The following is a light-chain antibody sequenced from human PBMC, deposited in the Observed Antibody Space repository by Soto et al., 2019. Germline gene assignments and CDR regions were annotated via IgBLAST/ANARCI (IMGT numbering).Light chain of an antibody. Sequence: EIVLTQSPGTLSLSPGARATLSCRASQSVSTSSLAWYQQKGGQAPRLLIHGPSSRATGIPDRFSGSRSGTDFPLTISRLEPEEFAAYYCQQYGSSPRAFGQGTKVEVK. CDR1: QSVSTSS. V-gene: IGKV3-20*01. CDR3: QQYGSSPRA. CDR2: GPS. J-gene: IGKJ1*01.